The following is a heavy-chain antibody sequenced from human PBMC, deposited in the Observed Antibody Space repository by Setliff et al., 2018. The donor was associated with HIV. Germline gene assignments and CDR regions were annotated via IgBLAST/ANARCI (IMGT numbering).Heavy chain of an antibody. CDR2: IYTSGPT. D-gene: IGHD2-8*02. V-gene: IGHV4-4*09. CDR1: GVSISGHF. CDR3: ARLIHTGLLYFDY. Sequence: PPETLSLTCFVSGVSISGHFWGWIRQPPGKGLEWIGYIYTSGPTEYTPSRDSRFTIPVDTSRNPFSLNLRYVTAADTALYFCARLIHTGLLYFDYWGLGMLVTVSS. J-gene: IGHJ4*02.